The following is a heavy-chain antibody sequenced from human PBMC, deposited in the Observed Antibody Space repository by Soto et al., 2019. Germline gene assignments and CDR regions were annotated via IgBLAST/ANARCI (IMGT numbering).Heavy chain of an antibody. V-gene: IGHV4-59*01. CDR2: IYFRGTT. D-gene: IGHD3-22*01. J-gene: IGHJ4*02. CDR3: ARMNYYDTSGYPFDY. CDR1: CGSISSYY. Sequence: SETLSLTCTVSCGSISSYYCCWIRQPPTKGLECIGYIYFRGTTNYNPSLKSRVTMSADTSKNQFFLKLISVTAADTAVYYCARMNYYDTSGYPFDYWGQGMMVTVSS.